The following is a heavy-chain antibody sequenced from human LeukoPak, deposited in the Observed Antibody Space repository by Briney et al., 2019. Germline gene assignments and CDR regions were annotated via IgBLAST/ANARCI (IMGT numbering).Heavy chain of an antibody. Sequence: PGGSLRLSCAASGFTFSSYGMSWVRQAPGKGLEWVSAISGSGGSTYYADSVKGRFTISRDNSKNTLYLQINSLRAEDTAVYYCAKYAGRDIVVVPAAMDYWGQGTLVTVSS. CDR2: ISGSGGST. D-gene: IGHD2-2*01. J-gene: IGHJ4*02. V-gene: IGHV3-23*01. CDR1: GFTFSSYG. CDR3: AKYAGRDIVVVPAAMDY.